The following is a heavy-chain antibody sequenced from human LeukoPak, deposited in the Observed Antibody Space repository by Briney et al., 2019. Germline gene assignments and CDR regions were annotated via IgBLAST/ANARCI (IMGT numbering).Heavy chain of an antibody. CDR1: GFSFSNSW. V-gene: IGHV3-74*03. CDR3: ATTGSGSYYDH. CDR2: INDDETVT. D-gene: IGHD1-26*01. J-gene: IGHJ4*02. Sequence: GGSLRLSCAASGFSFSNSWMHWVRQPPGKGLVWVSRINDDETVTTYADSVKGRFTISRDNAKNILYLQMNSLRADDTAVYYCATTGSGSYYDHWGQGTLVTVSS.